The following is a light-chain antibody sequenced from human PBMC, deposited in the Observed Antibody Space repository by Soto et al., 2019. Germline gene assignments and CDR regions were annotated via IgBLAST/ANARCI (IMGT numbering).Light chain of an antibody. CDR1: KSLGGVD. CDR2: GAS. CDR3: QQYDRSPQT. J-gene: IGKJ2*01. Sequence: VVLTQSPGTLSLSPGERATLSCRASKSLGGVDLAWFQQKPGQAPILLIYGASSRATGIPDRFSGSGSGTDFTLTISSLESEDFAVYFCQQYDRSPQTFGQGTRLEI. V-gene: IGKV3-20*01.